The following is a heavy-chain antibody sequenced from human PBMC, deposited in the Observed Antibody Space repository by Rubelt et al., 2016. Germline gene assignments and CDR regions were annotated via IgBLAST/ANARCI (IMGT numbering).Heavy chain of an antibody. CDR3: AKIRSTQGYGMDV. CDR2: ISFDGSNE. CDR1: GFTFSDYA. V-gene: IGHV3-30*04. D-gene: IGHD2-15*01. J-gene: IGHJ6*01. Sequence: RSLRLSCAASGFTFSDYAMHWVRQAPGKGLEWVAVISFDGSNEYYADSVKGRFTISRDSSKNTLYLQMNSLRVEDTAVYYCAKIRSTQGYGMDVWGPGTTVSVSS.